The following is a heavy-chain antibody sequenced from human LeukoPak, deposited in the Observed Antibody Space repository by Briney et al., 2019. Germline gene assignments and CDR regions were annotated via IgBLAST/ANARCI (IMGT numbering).Heavy chain of an antibody. CDR3: TNLGYTD. J-gene: IGHJ4*02. CDR1: GFTFGTSW. CDR2: IKDDGSGK. D-gene: IGHD5-18*01. Sequence: PGGSLRLSCAASGFTFGTSWMTWARQAPGKGLEWVASIKDDGSGKYYVDSVKGRFTISRDNAKNSLYLQMNSLGVEDTAVYYCTNLGYTDWGQGTLVTVSS. V-gene: IGHV3-7*01.